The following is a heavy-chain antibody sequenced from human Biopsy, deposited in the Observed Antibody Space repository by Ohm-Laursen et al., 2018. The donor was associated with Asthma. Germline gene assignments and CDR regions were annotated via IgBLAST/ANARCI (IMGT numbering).Heavy chain of an antibody. V-gene: IGHV3-9*01. CDR2: ISWNSVTV. Sequence: SLRLSCSASGFAFDDSAMHWVRQAPGRGLEWVAGISWNSVTVDYAASVKGRFTISRDNAKNSLDLEMNSLRSEDTALYYCAKDTLSSSWKWFDPWGQGTMVNVSS. CDR1: GFAFDDSA. D-gene: IGHD2-2*01. CDR3: AKDTLSSSWKWFDP. J-gene: IGHJ5*02.